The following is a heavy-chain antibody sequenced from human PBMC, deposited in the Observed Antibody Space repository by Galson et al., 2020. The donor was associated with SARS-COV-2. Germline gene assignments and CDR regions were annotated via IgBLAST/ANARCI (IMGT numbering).Heavy chain of an antibody. CDR1: GGSISSGGYY. Sequence: ASETLSLTCTVSGGSISSGGYYWSWIRQHPGKGLEWIGYIYYSGSTYYNPSLKSRVTISVDTSKNQFSLKLSSVTAADTAVYYCARDLATEPGIAVAPQGRAFDIWGQGTMVTVSS. D-gene: IGHD6-19*01. CDR2: IYYSGST. J-gene: IGHJ3*02. CDR3: ARDLATEPGIAVAPQGRAFDI. V-gene: IGHV4-31*03.